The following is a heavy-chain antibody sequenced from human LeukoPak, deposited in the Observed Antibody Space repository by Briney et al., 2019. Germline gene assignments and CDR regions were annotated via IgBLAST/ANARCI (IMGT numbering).Heavy chain of an antibody. CDR1: GFTCSGFS. CDR2: IRSKADTYAT. J-gene: IGHJ6*03. Sequence: PGGSLRLSCAASGFTCSGFSMHWVRQASGKGLEWVGRIRSKADTYATAYAASVKGRFTISRDDSKNTAYLQMNSLKTEDTAVYYCTRDRITIFGVVIRKVNYYMDVWGKGTTVTVSS. V-gene: IGHV3-73*01. CDR3: TRDRITIFGVVIRKVNYYMDV. D-gene: IGHD3-3*01.